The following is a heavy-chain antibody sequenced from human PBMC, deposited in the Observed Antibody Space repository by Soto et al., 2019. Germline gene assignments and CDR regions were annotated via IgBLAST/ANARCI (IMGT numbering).Heavy chain of an antibody. CDR1: GGTFSSYA. V-gene: IGHV1-69*13. CDR2: IIPIFGTA. J-gene: IGHJ4*02. D-gene: IGHD3-22*01. Sequence: SVKVSCKASGGTFSSYAISWVRQAPGQGLEWMGGIIPIFGTANYAQKFQGRVTITADESTSTAYMELSSLRSEGTAVYYCARDYRGYYDSSGYYVTKLDYWGQGTLVTV. CDR3: ARDYRGYYDSSGYYVTKLDY.